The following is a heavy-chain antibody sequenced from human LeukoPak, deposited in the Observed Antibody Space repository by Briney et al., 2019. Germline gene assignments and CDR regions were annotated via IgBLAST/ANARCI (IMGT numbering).Heavy chain of an antibody. D-gene: IGHD3-10*01. J-gene: IGHJ4*02. CDR2: ITSSSIYK. V-gene: IGHV3-21*01. CDR3: ARDGITMRILEY. CDR1: GFTFSRYN. Sequence: GGSLRLSCATSGFTFSRYNMNWVRQAPGKGLEWVSSITSSSIYKYYADSMKGRFTISRDDAKNSLYLQMDSLRAEDTAVYYCARDGITMRILEYWGQGTLVTVSS.